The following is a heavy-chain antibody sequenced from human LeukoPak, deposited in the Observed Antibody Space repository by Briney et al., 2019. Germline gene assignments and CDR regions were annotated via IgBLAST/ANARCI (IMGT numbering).Heavy chain of an antibody. Sequence: ASVKVSCKASGYTFTSYYMHWVRQAPGQGLEWMGIINPSGGSTSYAQKFQGRVTMTRDMSTSTVYMELSSLRSEDTAVYYCARFAPITGTLGPWGQGTLVTVSS. D-gene: IGHD1-20*01. J-gene: IGHJ5*02. CDR3: ARFAPITGTLGP. CDR2: INPSGGST. V-gene: IGHV1-46*01. CDR1: GYTFTSYY.